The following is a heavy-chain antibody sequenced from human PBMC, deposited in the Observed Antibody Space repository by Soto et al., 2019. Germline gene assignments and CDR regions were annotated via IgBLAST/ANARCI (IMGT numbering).Heavy chain of an antibody. J-gene: IGHJ1*01. CDR2: ISAYNGNT. CDR1: GYTFTSYG. CDR3: ARTARYGDPYFQH. D-gene: IGHD4-17*01. V-gene: IGHV1-18*01. Sequence: ASVKVSCKASGYTFTSYGISWVRQGPGRGLEWMGWISAYNGNTNYAQKLQGRVTMTTDTSTSTAYMELRSLRSDDSAVYYCARTARYGDPYFQHWGQGTLVTVSS.